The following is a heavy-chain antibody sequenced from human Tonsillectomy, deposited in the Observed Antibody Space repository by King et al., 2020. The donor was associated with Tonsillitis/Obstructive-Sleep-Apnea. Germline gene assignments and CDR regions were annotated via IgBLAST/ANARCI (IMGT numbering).Heavy chain of an antibody. D-gene: IGHD4-17*01. CDR2: SYFSGIT. J-gene: IGHJ4*02. CDR3: ARRSPYGDYEYYFDY. CDR1: GGSISSSSYY. Sequence: QLQESGPGLVKPSETLSLTCTVSGGSISSSSYYWGWICQPPGKGLERIGSSYFSGITYYNPSLKSRVTISVDTSKNQFSLKLGSVTAADTAVYYCARRSPYGDYEYYFDYWGQGTLVTVSS. V-gene: IGHV4-39*01.